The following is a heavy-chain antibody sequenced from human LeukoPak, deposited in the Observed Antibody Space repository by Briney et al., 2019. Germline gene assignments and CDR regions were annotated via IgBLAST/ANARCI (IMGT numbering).Heavy chain of an antibody. CDR2: FDPEHAQT. Sequence: ASVKVSFTVCGYTLNDVSVHWVRQAPGSGLQWMGGFDPEHAQTIYAQKFQGRVTITTDESTSTAYMELSSLRSEDTAVYYCARPRFRGSGYYDWGQGTLVTVSS. J-gene: IGHJ4*02. D-gene: IGHD3-10*01. CDR3: ARPRFRGSGYYD. V-gene: IGHV1-24*01. CDR1: GYTLNDVS.